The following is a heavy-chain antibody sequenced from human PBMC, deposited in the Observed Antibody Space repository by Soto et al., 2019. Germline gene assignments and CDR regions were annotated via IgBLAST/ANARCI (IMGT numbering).Heavy chain of an antibody. CDR3: ARGDGPRTTVYYYYAMDV. Sequence: SETLSLTCTVSGYSIRRDDYYWSWVRQSPGKGLEWIGYIYNTGNTYYNPSLKNRVTMSVDTSKNQVSLRLTSLTAADTAVYYCARGDGPRTTVYYYYAMDVWGQGAKVTVSS. V-gene: IGHV4-30-4*08. J-gene: IGHJ6*02. D-gene: IGHD4-17*01. CDR2: IYNTGNT. CDR1: GYSIRRDDYY.